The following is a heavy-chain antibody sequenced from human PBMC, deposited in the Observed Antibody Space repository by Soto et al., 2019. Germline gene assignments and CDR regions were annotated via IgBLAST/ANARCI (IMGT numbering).Heavy chain of an antibody. J-gene: IGHJ3*02. CDR2: INPATGAA. CDR3: ARGGGVGVAGSAAFDM. D-gene: IGHD3-3*01. Sequence: QLHLVQSGAVVKKPGASVTVSCSASGYPVTAYYMHWVRQAPGRGLEWMGGINPATGAAKYTQTFQGRGTMTRDPSASTVFMELSGLTSAATAAFFCARGGGVGVAGSAAFDMWGQGTLVTVSS. V-gene: IGHV1-2*02. CDR1: GYPVTAYY.